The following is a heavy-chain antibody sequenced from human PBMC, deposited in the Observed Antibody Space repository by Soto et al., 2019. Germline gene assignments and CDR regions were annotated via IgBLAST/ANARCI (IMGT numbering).Heavy chain of an antibody. Sequence: PSETLSLTCTVSGGSISSGGYYWSWIRQHPGKGLEWIGYIYYSGSTYYNPSLKSRVTISVDTSKNQFSLKLSSVTAADTAVYYCERVVVRGGPFDYWGQGTLVTVSS. CDR1: GGSISSGGYY. CDR3: ERVVVRGGPFDY. D-gene: IGHD3-10*01. CDR2: IYYSGST. J-gene: IGHJ4*02. V-gene: IGHV4-31*03.